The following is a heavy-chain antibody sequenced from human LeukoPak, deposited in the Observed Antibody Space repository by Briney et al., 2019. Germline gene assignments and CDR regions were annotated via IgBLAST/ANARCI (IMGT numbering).Heavy chain of an antibody. V-gene: IGHV1-18*01. CDR1: GYTFTSYG. Sequence: ASVKVSCKASGYTFTSYGISWVRQAPGQGLEWMGWISAYNGNTNYAQKLQGRVTMTTDTSTGTAYMELRSLRSDDTAVYYCARIWAAAGTFLPYYYYYMDVWGKGTTVTVSS. D-gene: IGHD6-13*01. CDR3: ARIWAAAGTFLPYYYYYMDV. CDR2: ISAYNGNT. J-gene: IGHJ6*03.